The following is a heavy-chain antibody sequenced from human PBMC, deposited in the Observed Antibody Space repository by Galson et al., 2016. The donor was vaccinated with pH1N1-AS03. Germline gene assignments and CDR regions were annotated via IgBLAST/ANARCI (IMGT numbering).Heavy chain of an antibody. J-gene: IGHJ5*01. V-gene: IGHV3-48*03. CDR3: ARDPTYATSGYYYPHFDS. CDR1: GFTFSNYE. CDR2: ISNSGTTV. D-gene: IGHD3-22*01. Sequence: SLRLSCAASGFTFSNYEMNWVRQAPGKGLEWVSYISNSGTTVHHADSVKGRFTISRDNAKNSLYLQLSSLRAEDTAVYYCARDPTYATSGYYYPHFDSWGQGTLVTVSS.